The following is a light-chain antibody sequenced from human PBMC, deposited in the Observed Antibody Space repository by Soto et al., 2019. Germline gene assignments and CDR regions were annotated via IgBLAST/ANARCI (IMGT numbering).Light chain of an antibody. CDR3: QQDYITPLT. Sequence: DIVMTQSPDSLAVSLGERATINCKSSQSILYRSHNKNYLSWYQQKPGQPPKLLIYWASTRESGVPDRFSGSGSGSDFTLTISSLQAEDVAVYYCQQDYITPLTFGGGTKVEIK. J-gene: IGKJ4*01. V-gene: IGKV4-1*01. CDR1: QSILYRSHNKNY. CDR2: WAS.